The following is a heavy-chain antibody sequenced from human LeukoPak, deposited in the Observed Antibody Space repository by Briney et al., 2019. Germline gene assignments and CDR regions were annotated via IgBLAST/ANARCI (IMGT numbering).Heavy chain of an antibody. CDR1: GYSISSGYY. D-gene: IGHD2-15*01. CDR3: ARYSREGAHFYFDY. V-gene: IGHV4-38-2*02. Sequence: SETLSLTCTVSGYSISSGYYWGWIRQPPGKGLEWIGYIYYSGSTNYNPSLKSRVTISVDTSKNQFSLKLSSVTAADTAVYYCARYSREGAHFYFDYWGQGTLVTVSS. CDR2: IYYSGST. J-gene: IGHJ4*02.